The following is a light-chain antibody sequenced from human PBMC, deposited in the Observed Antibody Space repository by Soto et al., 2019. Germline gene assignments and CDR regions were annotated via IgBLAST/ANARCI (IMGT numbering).Light chain of an antibody. Sequence: QSVLTQPPSASGTPGQRVTISCSGSSSNIGSNTVNWYQQLPGTAPKLLIYSNNQRPSGVPDRFSGSKSGTSASLAISGLQSEDEADYYCAAWDDSLNGPVFAGGTQLTVL. J-gene: IGLJ3*02. CDR2: SNN. CDR1: SSNIGSNT. V-gene: IGLV1-44*01. CDR3: AAWDDSLNGPV.